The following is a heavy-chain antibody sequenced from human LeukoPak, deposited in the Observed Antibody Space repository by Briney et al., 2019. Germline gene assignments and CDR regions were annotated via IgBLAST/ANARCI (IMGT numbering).Heavy chain of an antibody. V-gene: IGHV1-18*01. J-gene: IGHJ6*02. CDR1: GYTFTSYG. D-gene: IGHD3-22*01. CDR2: ISAYNGNT. Sequence: ASVKVSCKASGYTFTSYGISWVRQAPGQGLEWMGWISAYNGNTSYAQKLQGRVTMTTDTSTSTAYMELRSLRSDDTAVYYCARAGITMIVVSSYGMDVWGQGTTVTVSS. CDR3: ARAGITMIVVSSYGMDV.